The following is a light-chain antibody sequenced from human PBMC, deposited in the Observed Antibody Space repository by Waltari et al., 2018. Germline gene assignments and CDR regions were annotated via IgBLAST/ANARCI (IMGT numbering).Light chain of an antibody. Sequence: QPVLTQPPSSSASPGESARLTCTLPSDIDVGTSNLSWYTQKPWSPPRYLLYYFSYSDKGQCSGVPSRFSGSKDASANTVILLISGVQSDDEADYYCMMWPGSVLFGGGTKLTVL. CDR3: MMWPGSVL. CDR2: YFSYSDK. J-gene: IGLJ2*01. CDR1: SDIDVGTSN. V-gene: IGLV5-37*01.